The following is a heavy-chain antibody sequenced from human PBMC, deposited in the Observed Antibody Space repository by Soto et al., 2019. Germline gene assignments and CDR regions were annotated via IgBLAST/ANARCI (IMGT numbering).Heavy chain of an antibody. D-gene: IGHD6-19*01. CDR1: GYTFTGYY. Sequence: ASVKVSCKASGYTFTGYYMHWVRQAPGQGLEWMGWINPNSGGTNYAQKFQGRVTMTGDTSISTAYMELSRLRSDDTAVYYCARDLRIAVAGHQQWYSYYGMDVWGQGTTVTVSS. CDR2: INPNSGGT. V-gene: IGHV1-2*02. CDR3: ARDLRIAVAGHQQWYSYYGMDV. J-gene: IGHJ6*02.